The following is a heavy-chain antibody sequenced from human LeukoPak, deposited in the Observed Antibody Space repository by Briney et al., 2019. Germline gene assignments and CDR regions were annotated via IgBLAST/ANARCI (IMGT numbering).Heavy chain of an antibody. CDR3: ARFGDYGDYVKPY. V-gene: IGHV4-30-2*01. D-gene: IGHD4-17*01. J-gene: IGHJ4*02. CDR2: IYHSGST. Sequence: SETLSLTCAVSGGSISSGGYSWSWIRQPPGKGLEWIGYIYHSGSTYYNPSLKSRVTISVDRSKNQFSLKLSSVTAADTAVYYCARFGDYGDYVKPYWGQGTLVTVSS. CDR1: GGSISSGGYS.